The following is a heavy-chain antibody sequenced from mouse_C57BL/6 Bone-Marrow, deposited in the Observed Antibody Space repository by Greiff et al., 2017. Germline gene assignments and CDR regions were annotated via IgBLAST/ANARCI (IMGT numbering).Heavy chain of an antibody. J-gene: IGHJ2*01. Sequence: QVLLQQPGAELVKPGASVKLSCKASGYTFTSYWLHWVKQRPGQGLEWIGMIHPNSGSTTSNEKFKSTATLTVAKSSSTAYMQLSNLTSKDSAVYYCARSRDGLFHPPDYWGQGTTLTVSS. V-gene: IGHV1-64*01. CDR2: IHPNSGST. CDR1: GYTFTSYW. CDR3: ARSRDGLFHPPDY.